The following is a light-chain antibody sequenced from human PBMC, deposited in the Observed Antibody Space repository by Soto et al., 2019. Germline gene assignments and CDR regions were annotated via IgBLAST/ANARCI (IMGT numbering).Light chain of an antibody. J-gene: IGKJ4*01. CDR3: QQGSAWPPGLT. V-gene: IGKV3-11*01. CDR2: DAS. CDR1: QSVSSY. Sequence: EIVLTQSPATLSLSPGERATLSCRASQSVSSYLAWYQQKPGQAPRLLIYDASNRATGIPARFSGSGSGTDFTLTISSLEPEDFAVYYCQQGSAWPPGLTFGGGTKV.